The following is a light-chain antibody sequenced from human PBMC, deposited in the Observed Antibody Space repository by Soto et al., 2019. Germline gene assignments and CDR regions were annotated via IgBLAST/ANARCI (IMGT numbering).Light chain of an antibody. CDR3: QQYKDWPTT. CDR1: QTLDSM. Sequence: IVLTQSPATLSVSPGERATLSCWASQTLDSMVAWYQQKSGQAPRLLIYSASARATGVPARFSGYGSGTDFTLTISRLQSEDLGGYYCQQYKDWPTTFGQGTKVEV. CDR2: SAS. J-gene: IGKJ1*01. V-gene: IGKV3-15*01.